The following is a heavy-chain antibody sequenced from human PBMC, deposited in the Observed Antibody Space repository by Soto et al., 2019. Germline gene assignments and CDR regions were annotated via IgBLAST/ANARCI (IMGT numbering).Heavy chain of an antibody. CDR3: ARLGFIYDSSGPVYYYYGMDV. V-gene: IGHV3-33*01. CDR2: IWYDGSNK. J-gene: IGHJ6*02. Sequence: GGSLRLSCAASGFTFSSYGMHWVRQAPGKGLEWVAVIWYDGSNKYYADSVKGRFTISRDNSKNTLYLQMNSLRAEDTAVYYCARLGFIYDSSGPVYYYYGMDVWGQGTTVTVSS. D-gene: IGHD3-22*01. CDR1: GFTFSSYG.